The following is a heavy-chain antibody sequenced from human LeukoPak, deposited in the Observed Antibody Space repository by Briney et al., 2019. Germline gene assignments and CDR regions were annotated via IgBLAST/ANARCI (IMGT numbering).Heavy chain of an antibody. Sequence: GGSLRLSCAASGFTFSSYGMHWVRQAPGKGLEWVAFIRNDGSNKYYADSVKGRFTISRDNSKNTLYLQMNSLRAEDTAVYYCAKVGGDFWSGYPVSDAFDIWGQGTMVTVS. J-gene: IGHJ3*02. CDR3: AKVGGDFWSGYPVSDAFDI. CDR2: IRNDGSNK. V-gene: IGHV3-30*02. D-gene: IGHD3-3*01. CDR1: GFTFSSYG.